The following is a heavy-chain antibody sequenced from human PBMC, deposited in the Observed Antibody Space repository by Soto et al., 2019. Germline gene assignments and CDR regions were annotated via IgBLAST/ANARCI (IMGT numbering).Heavy chain of an antibody. D-gene: IGHD5-18*01. V-gene: IGHV4-61*01. CDR3: ARISGYSYGLPPYFDY. Sequence: QVQLQESGPGLVKPSETLSLTCTVSGGSVSSGSYYWSWIRQPPGKGLEWIGYIYYSGSTNYNPFLKSRVNISVDTSKNQYSLKLSSVTAADTDVYYCARISGYSYGLPPYFDYWGQGTLVTVSA. CDR2: IYYSGST. CDR1: GGSVSSGSYY. J-gene: IGHJ4*02.